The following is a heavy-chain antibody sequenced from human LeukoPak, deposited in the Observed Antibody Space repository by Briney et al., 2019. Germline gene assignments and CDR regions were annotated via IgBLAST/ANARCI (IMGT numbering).Heavy chain of an antibody. CDR3: ATDRQPAAFFDY. D-gene: IGHD2-2*01. CDR2: FKSHTDGGTP. J-gene: IGHJ4*02. V-gene: IGHV3-15*01. CDR1: GFSFSNAR. Sequence: PGGSLRLSCAASGFSFSNARMSWVRQAPGRGLEWVGHFKSHTDGGTPVYATPVKGRFSISRDDSKNMLYLQLDNVKTEDTAVYYCATDRQPAAFFDYWGQGTLVTVSS.